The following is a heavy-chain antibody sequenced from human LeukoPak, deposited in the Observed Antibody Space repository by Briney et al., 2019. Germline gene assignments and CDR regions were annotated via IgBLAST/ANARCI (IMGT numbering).Heavy chain of an antibody. Sequence: ASVKVSSKASGYTFTAYYIHWVRRAHGQGLKWMGRINTNSGETDYAQEFQGRVTMTRDTSITTAQMELTRLRSDDTAVYYCARDLASTPYWELDYWGQGTLLTVSS. J-gene: IGHJ4*02. CDR2: INTNSGET. V-gene: IGHV1-2*06. D-gene: IGHD1-26*01. CDR1: GYTFTAYY. CDR3: ARDLASTPYWELDY.